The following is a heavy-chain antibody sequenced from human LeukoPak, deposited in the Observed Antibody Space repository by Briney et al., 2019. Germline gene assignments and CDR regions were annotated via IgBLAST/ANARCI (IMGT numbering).Heavy chain of an antibody. D-gene: IGHD4-17*01. CDR3: ARASHDYGDYSHFDY. V-gene: IGHV4-34*01. Sequence: PSETLSLTCAVYGGSFSGYYWSWIRQPPGKGLEWIGEINHSGSTNYNPSPKSRVTISVDTSKNQFSLKLSSVTAADTAVYYCARASHDYGDYSHFDYWGQGTLVTVSS. CDR1: GGSFSGYY. J-gene: IGHJ4*01. CDR2: INHSGST.